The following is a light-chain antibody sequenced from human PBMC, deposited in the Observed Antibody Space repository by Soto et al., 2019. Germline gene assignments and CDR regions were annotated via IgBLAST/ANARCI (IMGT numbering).Light chain of an antibody. V-gene: IGKV1-5*03. CDR3: QQYNSYSGLT. CDR2: RAS. J-gene: IGKJ4*01. CDR1: QSISSW. Sequence: DIQMTHSPSTLSASVGDRVTITCRASQSISSWLAWYQQKPGKAPKLLIYRASSLESGVPSRFSGSGFGTEFTLTISSLQPDDFASYYCQQYNSYSGLTFGGGTKVDIK.